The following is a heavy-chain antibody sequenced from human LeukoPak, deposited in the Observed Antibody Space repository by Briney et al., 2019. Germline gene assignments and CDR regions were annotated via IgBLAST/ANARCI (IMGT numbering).Heavy chain of an antibody. J-gene: IGHJ4*02. Sequence: GSSVKVSCKASGYTFTYRYLHWVRQAPGQALEWMGWITPFNGNTNYAQKFQDRVTITRDRSMSTAYMELSSLRSEDTAMYYCARKLSYGSGSYGDYWGQGTLVTVSS. CDR2: ITPFNGNT. V-gene: IGHV1-45*02. CDR1: GYTFTYRY. CDR3: ARKLSYGSGSYGDY. D-gene: IGHD3-10*01.